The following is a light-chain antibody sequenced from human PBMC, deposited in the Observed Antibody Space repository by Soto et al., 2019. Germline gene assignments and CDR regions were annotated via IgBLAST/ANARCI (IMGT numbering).Light chain of an antibody. CDR1: ERVGKY. CDR2: GAS. V-gene: IGKV3-15*01. J-gene: IGKJ1*01. Sequence: ETVMTQSPATLSVSPGQGATLAFGASERVGKYLAWYQQKPGQAPRLLIYGASTRATAIPARFSGSGSGTEFPLTINSLQSEDVAVYYCQQYNNWPRTFGQGTKVDIK. CDR3: QQYNNWPRT.